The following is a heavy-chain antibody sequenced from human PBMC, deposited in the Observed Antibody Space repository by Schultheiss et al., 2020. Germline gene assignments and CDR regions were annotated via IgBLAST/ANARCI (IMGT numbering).Heavy chain of an antibody. CDR3: ARVGITMVRGVIPGGMDV. CDR1: GGSISSGGYY. D-gene: IGHD3-10*01. V-gene: IGHV4-31*03. Sequence: SETLSLTCTVSGGSISSGGYYWSWIRQHPGKGLEWIGYIYYSGSTYYNPSLKSRVTISVDTYKNQFSLKLSSVTAADTAVYYCARVGITMVRGVIPGGMDVWGQGTTVTVSS. J-gene: IGHJ6*02. CDR2: IYYSGST.